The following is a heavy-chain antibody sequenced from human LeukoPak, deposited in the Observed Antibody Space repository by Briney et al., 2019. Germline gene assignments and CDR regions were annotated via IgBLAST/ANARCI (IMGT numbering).Heavy chain of an antibody. CDR2: IIPIFGTA. Sequence: SVKVSCKASGGTFSSYAISWVRQAPGQGLEWVGGIIPIFGTANYAQKFQGRVTITADESTSTAHMELSSLRSEDTAVYYCAREGEYCSSTSCYGPNWFDPWGQGTLVTVSS. J-gene: IGHJ5*02. CDR1: GGTFSSYA. V-gene: IGHV1-69*13. CDR3: AREGEYCSSTSCYGPNWFDP. D-gene: IGHD2-2*01.